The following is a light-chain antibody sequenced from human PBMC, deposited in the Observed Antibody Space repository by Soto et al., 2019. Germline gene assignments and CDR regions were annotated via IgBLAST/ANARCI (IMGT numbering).Light chain of an antibody. J-gene: IGKJ2*01. CDR1: QSVRSSY. V-gene: IGKV3-20*01. CDR3: QQYGSSPNT. Sequence: EIVLTQSPGTLSLSPGERATLSCRASQSVRSSYLAWYQQKPGQAPRLLIYGASSRATGLPDRFRGSGSGTDFTLTISRLEPEDFVVYYCQQYGSSPNTFGQGTKLEIK. CDR2: GAS.